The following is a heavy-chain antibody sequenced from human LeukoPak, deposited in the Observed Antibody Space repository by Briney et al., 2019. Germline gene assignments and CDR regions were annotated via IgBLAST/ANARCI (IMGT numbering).Heavy chain of an antibody. CDR2: INPTGIST. J-gene: IGHJ4*02. CDR1: GYTFTNYY. V-gene: IGHV1-46*01. Sequence: GASVKVSCKASGYTFTNYYMHWVRQAPGQGLEWMGLINPTGISTNYARKFRGRVTMTRDTSTTTVYMELSSLRSDDTAVYYCAREESGGYFDYWGQGTLVTVSS. D-gene: IGHD2-8*02. CDR3: AREESGGYFDY.